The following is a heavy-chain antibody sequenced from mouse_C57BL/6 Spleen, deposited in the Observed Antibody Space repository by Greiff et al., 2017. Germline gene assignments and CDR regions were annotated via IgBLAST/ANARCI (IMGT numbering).Heavy chain of an antibody. CDR1: GFTFSDYY. J-gene: IGHJ2*01. D-gene: IGHD4-1*01. Sequence: EVMLVESEGGLVQPGSSMKLSCTASGFTFSDYYMAWVRQVPEKGLEWVANINYDGSSTYYLDSLKSRFIISRDNAKNILYLQMSSLKSEDTATYYCARDLTGTGYFDYWGQGTTLTVSS. V-gene: IGHV5-16*01. CDR2: INYDGSST. CDR3: ARDLTGTGYFDY.